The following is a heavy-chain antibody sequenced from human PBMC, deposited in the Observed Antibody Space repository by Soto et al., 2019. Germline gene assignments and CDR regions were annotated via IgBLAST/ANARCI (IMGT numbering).Heavy chain of an antibody. CDR1: SGSISSSNW. CDR2: IYHSGST. D-gene: IGHD4-17*01. Sequence: QVQLQESGPGLVKPSGTLSLTCAVSSGSISSSNWWRWVRQPPGKGLEWIGEIYHSGSTNYNPSLKSRVTISVDKSKNQFSRKLSSVTAADTAVYYCARNDYGDFRGSGAFDIWGQGTMVTVSS. J-gene: IGHJ3*02. CDR3: ARNDYGDFRGSGAFDI. V-gene: IGHV4-4*02.